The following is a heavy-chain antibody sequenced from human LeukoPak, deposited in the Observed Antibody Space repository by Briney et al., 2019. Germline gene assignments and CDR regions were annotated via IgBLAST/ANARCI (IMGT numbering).Heavy chain of an antibody. CDR3: ARESSSGSYFNWFDP. Sequence: PGGSLRLSCAASGFTFSSYSMNWVRQAPGKGLEWVSSISSSSSYIYYADSVKGRFTISRDNAKNSLYLQMNSLRAEDTAVYYCARESSSGSYFNWFDPWGQGTLVTVSS. V-gene: IGHV3-21*01. J-gene: IGHJ5*02. CDR2: ISSSSSYI. CDR1: GFTFSSYS. D-gene: IGHD1-26*01.